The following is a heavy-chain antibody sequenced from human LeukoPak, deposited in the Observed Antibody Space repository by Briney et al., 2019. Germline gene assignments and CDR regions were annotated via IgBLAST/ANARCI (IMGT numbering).Heavy chain of an antibody. CDR1: GYTFTGYY. CDR2: ISPNSGGT. D-gene: IGHD3-16*01. V-gene: IGHV1-2*02. Sequence: GASVKVSCKASGYTFTGYYMHWVRQAPGQGLEWMGWISPNSGGTNCAQKFQGRVTMTRDTSISTAYMELSRLRSDDTAVYYCARVARHGVFDYWGQGTLVTVSS. CDR3: ARVARHGVFDY. J-gene: IGHJ4*02.